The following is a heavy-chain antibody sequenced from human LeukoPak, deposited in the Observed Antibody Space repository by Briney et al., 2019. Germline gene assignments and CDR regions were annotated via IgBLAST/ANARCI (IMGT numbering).Heavy chain of an antibody. J-gene: IGHJ3*02. CDR2: IYYSGST. CDR1: GGSISSSNYY. Sequence: SETLSLTCTVSGGSISSSNYYWGWIRQPPGKGLEWIGSIYYSGSTYYNLSLKSRVTISVDTSKNQFSLKLSSVTAADTAVYYCASPASDAFDIWGQGTMVTVSS. CDR3: ASPASDAFDI. V-gene: IGHV4-39*01.